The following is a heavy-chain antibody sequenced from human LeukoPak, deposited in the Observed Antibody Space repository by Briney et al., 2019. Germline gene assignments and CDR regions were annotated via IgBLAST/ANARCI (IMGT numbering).Heavy chain of an antibody. Sequence: KPSETLSLTCTVSGAPIRSGPYYWGWIRQPPGKGLEWIGNIYYSESIYYNPSLRSRVTISLDTSRTQFSLKLRSVTAADTAMYYCTRQRATNTRVPNWYFDLWGRGSLVTVSS. CDR3: TRQRATNTRVPNWYFDL. J-gene: IGHJ2*01. D-gene: IGHD5-24*01. CDR1: GAPIRSGPYY. V-gene: IGHV4-39*07. CDR2: IYYSESI.